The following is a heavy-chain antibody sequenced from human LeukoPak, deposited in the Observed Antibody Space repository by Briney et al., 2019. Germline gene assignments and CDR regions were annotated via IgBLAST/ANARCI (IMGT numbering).Heavy chain of an antibody. CDR2: IKQDGSEE. Sequence: GGSLRLSCAASGFTFSSYYMSWVRQAPGKGLEWVANIKQDGSEEYYVDSVKGRFTISRDNAKNSLYLQMNSLRAEDTAVYYCARDRQVTSYRGLQHWGQGALVTVSS. D-gene: IGHD2-21*02. CDR1: GFTFSSYY. V-gene: IGHV3-7*01. CDR3: ARDRQVTSYRGLQH. J-gene: IGHJ1*01.